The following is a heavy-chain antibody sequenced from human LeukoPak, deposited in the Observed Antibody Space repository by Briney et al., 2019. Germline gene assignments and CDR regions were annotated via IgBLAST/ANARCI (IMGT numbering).Heavy chain of an antibody. Sequence: SETLSLTCTVSGGSISSSSYYWGWIRQPPGKGLEWIGSIYYSGSTYYNPSLKSRVTISVDTSKNQFSLKLSSVTAADTAVYYCARFIEWLRTFDYWGQGTLVTVSS. D-gene: IGHD5-12*01. CDR1: GGSISSSSYY. J-gene: IGHJ4*02. CDR3: ARFIEWLRTFDY. CDR2: IYYSGST. V-gene: IGHV4-39*07.